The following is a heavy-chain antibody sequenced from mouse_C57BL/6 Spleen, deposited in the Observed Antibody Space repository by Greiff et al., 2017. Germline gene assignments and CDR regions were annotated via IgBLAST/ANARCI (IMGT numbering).Heavy chain of an antibody. V-gene: IGHV5-6*01. D-gene: IGHD1-1*01. J-gene: IGHJ1*03. CDR3: ESYYYYGSPPRSTAYFDV. CDR1: GFTFSSYG. Sequence: EVLLVESGGDLVKPGGSLKLSCAASGFTFSSYGMSWVRQTPDKRLEWVATISSGSSYTYYPDSVKGRFTISRDNAKNTLYLQMSSLKSEDTDMYYWESYYYYGSPPRSTAYFDVWGTGTTVTVS. CDR2: ISSGSSYT.